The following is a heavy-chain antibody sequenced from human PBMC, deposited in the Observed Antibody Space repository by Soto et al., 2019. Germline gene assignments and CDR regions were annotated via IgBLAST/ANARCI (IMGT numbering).Heavy chain of an antibody. CDR2: IYYSGST. J-gene: IGHJ4*02. Sequence: QLQLQESGPGLVKPSETLSLTCTFSGGSSSSSSYYWGWIRQPPGQGLEWIGSIYYSGSTYYNPSLKSRVTIAVDTSQIQFPLKLSSVTAADTAVYYCARHWGGGRSYFDYWGQVTLVTVSS. D-gene: IGHD3-16*01. CDR3: ARHWGGGRSYFDY. CDR1: GGSSSSSSYY. V-gene: IGHV4-39*01.